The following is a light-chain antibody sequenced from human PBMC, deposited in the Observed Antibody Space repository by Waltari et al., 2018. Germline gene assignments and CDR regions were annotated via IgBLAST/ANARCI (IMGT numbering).Light chain of an antibody. CDR2: TVN. J-gene: IGLJ3*02. Sequence: QSALTQPASVSGSPGQSITISCTGTSSDVGFYDFVSWFQQPPGKAPKVMIYTVNKRPSGVSYPFSRSTSGNPASLTISGLQAEDEADYYCSSYTRRSYWVFGGGTQLTVL. CDR3: SSYTRRSYWV. CDR1: SSDVGFYDF. V-gene: IGLV2-14*01.